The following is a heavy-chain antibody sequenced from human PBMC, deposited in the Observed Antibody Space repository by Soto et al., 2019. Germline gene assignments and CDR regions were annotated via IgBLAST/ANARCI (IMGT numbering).Heavy chain of an antibody. Sequence: ASVKVSCKASGYTFTSYGISWVRQAPGQGLEWMGWISAYNGNTNYAQKLQGRVTMTTDTSTSTAYMELRSLRSDDTAVYYCARDSHYDYIWGSYLRDAFDIWGQGTMVTVSS. J-gene: IGHJ3*02. CDR3: ARDSHYDYIWGSYLRDAFDI. V-gene: IGHV1-18*01. D-gene: IGHD3-16*02. CDR1: GYTFTSYG. CDR2: ISAYNGNT.